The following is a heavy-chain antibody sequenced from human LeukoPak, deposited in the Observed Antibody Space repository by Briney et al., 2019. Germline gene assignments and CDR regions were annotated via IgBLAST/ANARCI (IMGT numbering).Heavy chain of an antibody. CDR1: GFTFSNYA. D-gene: IGHD3/OR15-3a*01. CDR3: AKHVWTGVWFFDY. J-gene: IGHJ4*02. V-gene: IGHV3-23*01. Sequence: GGSLRLSCAASGFTFSNYALSWVRQAPGKGLEWVSLISGSGGQKDYADSVKGRFTISRDNSRNTLNLQMNSLKAEDTAVYYCAKHVWTGVWFFDYWGQGTLVTVSS. CDR2: ISGSGGQK.